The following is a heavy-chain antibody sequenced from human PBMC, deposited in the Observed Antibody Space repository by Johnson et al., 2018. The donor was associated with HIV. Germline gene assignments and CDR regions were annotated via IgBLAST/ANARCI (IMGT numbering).Heavy chain of an antibody. CDR3: AKAVGGYAFDI. D-gene: IGHD1-26*01. CDR1: GFTFSSYA. Sequence: QVQLVESGGGVVQPGRSLRLSCAASGFTFSSYAMHWVRQAPAKGLEWVAIISYDGGDKDYADSVKGRFTISRDSSKNTLYLQMNSLRAEDTAVYYCAKAVGGYAFDIWGQGTMVTVSS. CDR2: ISYDGGDK. V-gene: IGHV3-30*04. J-gene: IGHJ3*02.